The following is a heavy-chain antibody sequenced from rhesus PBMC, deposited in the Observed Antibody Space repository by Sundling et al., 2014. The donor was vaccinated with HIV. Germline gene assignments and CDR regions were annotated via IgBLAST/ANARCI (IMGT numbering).Heavy chain of an antibody. D-gene: IGHD4-29*01. CDR2: ISWITVTT. Sequence: EVQLVESGGGLVQPGGSLRLSCAASGFTFDDYAMSWVRQVPGKGLEWVSRISWITVTTHYADSVKGRFTISRDNAKNSLFLQMDRLKTEDTAVYYCTRGGGHRFSYDSSYVFFDSWGQGVLVTVSS. CDR1: GFTFDDYA. V-gene: IGHV3-134*01. J-gene: IGHJ4*01. CDR3: TRGGGHRFSYDSSYVFFDS.